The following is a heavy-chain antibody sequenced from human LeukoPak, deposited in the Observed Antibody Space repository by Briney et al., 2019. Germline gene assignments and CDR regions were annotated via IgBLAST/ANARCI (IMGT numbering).Heavy chain of an antibody. CDR3: ARDRMRYYGSGSYYNVNWFDP. D-gene: IGHD3-10*01. Sequence: SETLSLTCTVSGGSISSGSYCWSWIRQPPGKGLEWIGYIYYSGSTNYNPSLKSRVTISVDTSKNQFSLKLSSVTAADTAVYYCARDRMRYYGSGSYYNVNWFDPWGQGTLVTVSS. CDR1: GGSISSGSYC. V-gene: IGHV4-61*01. CDR2: IYYSGST. J-gene: IGHJ5*02.